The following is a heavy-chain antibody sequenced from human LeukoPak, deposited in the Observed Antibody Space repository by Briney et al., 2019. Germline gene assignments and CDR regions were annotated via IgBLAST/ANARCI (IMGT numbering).Heavy chain of an antibody. V-gene: IGHV3-48*03. CDR1: GFTFSSYE. CDR2: ISSSGSTI. Sequence: PGGSLRLSCAASGFTFSSYEMNWVRQAPGKGLEWVSYISSSGSTIYYADSVKGRFTISRDNAKNTLYLQMNSLRAEDTAVYYCARDQRSYSLYYYYYMDVWGKGTTVTVSS. D-gene: IGHD1-26*01. J-gene: IGHJ6*03. CDR3: ARDQRSYSLYYYYYMDV.